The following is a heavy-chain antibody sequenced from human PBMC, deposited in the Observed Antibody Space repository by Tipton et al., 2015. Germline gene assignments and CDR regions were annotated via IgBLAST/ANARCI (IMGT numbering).Heavy chain of an antibody. CDR2: ISHSGKT. CDR3: ARSPPGDYEYIEY. V-gene: IGHV4-38-2*01. D-gene: IGHD3-16*01. CDR1: AYSISTDYY. J-gene: IGHJ1*01. Sequence: TLSLTCAVSAYSISTDYYWVWIRQPPGKGLEWIGAISHSGKTYSNPSLKSRVTISADTSKNQFSLRLTSVTAADTAVYYCARSPPGDYEYIEYWGQGTLVTVSS.